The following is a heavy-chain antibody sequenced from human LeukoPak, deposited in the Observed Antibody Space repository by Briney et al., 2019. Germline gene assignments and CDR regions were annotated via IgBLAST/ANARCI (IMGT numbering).Heavy chain of an antibody. V-gene: IGHV3-7*01. CDR1: GFTFSSYW. D-gene: IGHD2-15*01. CDR2: IKQDGSEK. Sequence: PGGSLRLSCAASGFTFSSYWMNRVRQAPGKGLEWVANIKQDGSEKYYVDSVKGRFTISRDNAKNSLYLQMNSLRAEDTAVYYCARPDCSGGSCYSGWFDPWGQGTLVTVSS. CDR3: ARPDCSGGSCYSGWFDP. J-gene: IGHJ5*02.